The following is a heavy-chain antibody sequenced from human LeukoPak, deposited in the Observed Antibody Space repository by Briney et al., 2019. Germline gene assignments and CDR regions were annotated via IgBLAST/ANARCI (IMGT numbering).Heavy chain of an antibody. CDR2: IYYSGST. CDR1: GGSISSYY. CDR3: GRVSPRRGWFDP. Sequence: SETLSLTCTVSGGSISSYYWSWIRQPPGKGLEWIGYIYYSGSTNYNPSLKSRVTISVDTSKNQFSLKLSSVTAADTAVYYCGRVSPRRGWFDPWGQGTLVTVSS. V-gene: IGHV4-59*01. J-gene: IGHJ5*02.